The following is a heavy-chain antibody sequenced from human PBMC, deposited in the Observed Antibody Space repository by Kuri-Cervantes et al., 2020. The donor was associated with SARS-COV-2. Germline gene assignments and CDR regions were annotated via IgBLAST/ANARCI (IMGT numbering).Heavy chain of an antibody. CDR2: INPRGGGT. D-gene: IGHD6-13*01. CDR3: ARGGWGSSWPLPSYYYMDV. J-gene: IGHJ6*03. CDR1: GYSITGYY. Sequence: ASVKVSCKASGYSITGYYIHWVRQAPGQGPEWMGWINPRGGGTHYAQKFQGRVTMTRDTSVSTAYMELSSLRSDDTAVYYCARGGWGSSWPLPSYYYMDVWGKGTTVTDSS. V-gene: IGHV1-2*02.